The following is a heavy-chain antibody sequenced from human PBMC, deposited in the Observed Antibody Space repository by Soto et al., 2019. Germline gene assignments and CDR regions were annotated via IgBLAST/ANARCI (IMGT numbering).Heavy chain of an antibody. Sequence: GWSLRLSCAASGFTFSDYYMTWIRQAPGKGLEWVSYISSSGSTIYYADSVKGRFTISRDNAKNSLYLQMNSLRAEDTAVYYCARDTREYYFDYWGQGTLVTVSS. CDR3: ARDTREYYFDY. CDR2: ISSSGSTI. CDR1: GFTFSDYY. V-gene: IGHV3-11*01. J-gene: IGHJ4*02.